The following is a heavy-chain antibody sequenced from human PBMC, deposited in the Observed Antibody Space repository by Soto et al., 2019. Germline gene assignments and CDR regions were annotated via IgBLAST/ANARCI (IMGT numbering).Heavy chain of an antibody. D-gene: IGHD3-3*01. Sequence: SETLSLTCTVSGGSISSSSYYWGWIRQPPGKGLEWIGSIYYSGSTYYNPSLKSRVTISVDTSKNQFSLKLSSVTAADTAVYYCARLKSAIFGVVIDYWGQGTLVTVS. CDR2: IYYSGST. CDR3: ARLKSAIFGVVIDY. V-gene: IGHV4-39*01. J-gene: IGHJ4*02. CDR1: GGSISSSSYY.